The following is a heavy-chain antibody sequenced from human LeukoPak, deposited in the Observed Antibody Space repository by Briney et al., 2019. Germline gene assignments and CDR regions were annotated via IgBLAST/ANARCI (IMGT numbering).Heavy chain of an antibody. CDR2: ISSTSSTI. V-gene: IGHV3-48*01. CDR1: GFTFSSYW. D-gene: IGHD3-10*01. J-gene: IGHJ6*02. Sequence: GGSLRLSCAASGFTFSSYWMSWVRQAPGKGLEWVSYISSTSSTIYYADSVKGRFTISRDNAKNSLYLQMNSLRAEDTAVYYCARDQGLDYYGSGSPYGMDVWGQGTTVTVSS. CDR3: ARDQGLDYYGSGSPYGMDV.